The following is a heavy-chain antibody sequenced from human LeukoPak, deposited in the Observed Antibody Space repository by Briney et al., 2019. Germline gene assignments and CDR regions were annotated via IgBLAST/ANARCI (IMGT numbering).Heavy chain of an antibody. CDR2: ISSSSYI. CDR1: GFTFSNYG. CDR3: ARVPLQLWFSGFDY. Sequence: GGSLRLSCAASGFTFSNYGMHWVRRAPGKGLEWVSSISSSSYIYYADSVKGRFTISRDNAKNSLYLQMNSLRAEDTAVYYCARVPLQLWFSGFDYWGQGTLVTVSS. D-gene: IGHD5-18*01. V-gene: IGHV3-21*01. J-gene: IGHJ4*02.